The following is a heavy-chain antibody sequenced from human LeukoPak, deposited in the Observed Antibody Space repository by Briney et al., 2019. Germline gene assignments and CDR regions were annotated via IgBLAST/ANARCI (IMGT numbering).Heavy chain of an antibody. CDR3: TTDPYDSSGY. V-gene: IGHV3-15*01. CDR2: IKSKTDGGTT. Sequence: GGSLRLSCVASGFSFGSYSINWVRQAPGRGLEWVGRIKSKTDGGTTDYAAPVKGRFTISRDDSKNTLYLQMNSLKTEDTAVYYCTTDPYDSSGYWGQGTLVTVSS. J-gene: IGHJ4*02. CDR1: GFSFGSYS. D-gene: IGHD3-22*01.